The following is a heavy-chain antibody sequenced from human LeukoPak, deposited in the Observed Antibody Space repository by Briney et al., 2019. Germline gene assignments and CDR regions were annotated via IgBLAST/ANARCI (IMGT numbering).Heavy chain of an antibody. Sequence: SETLSLTCAVYGGSFSSYYWSWIRQPPGKGPEWIGYIYYSGSTNYNPSLKSRVTISVDTSKNQFSLKLSSVTAADTAVYYCAKSDYYYMDVWGKGTTVTVSS. CDR3: AKSDYYYMDV. V-gene: IGHV4-59*01. CDR1: GGSFSSYY. J-gene: IGHJ6*03. CDR2: IYYSGST.